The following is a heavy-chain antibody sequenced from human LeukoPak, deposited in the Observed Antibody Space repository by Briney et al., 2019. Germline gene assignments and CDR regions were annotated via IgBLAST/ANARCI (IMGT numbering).Heavy chain of an antibody. D-gene: IGHD3-16*01. CDR1: GFTFSSYG. V-gene: IGHV3-23*01. CDR2: ISGSGGST. CDR3: AREIHWGNAYDY. J-gene: IGHJ4*02. Sequence: GGSLRLSCAASGFTFSSYGMSWVRQAPGKGLEWVSAISGSGGSTYYADSVKGRFTISRDNSKNTLYLQMNSLRAEDTAVYYCAREIHWGNAYDYWGQGTLVTVSS.